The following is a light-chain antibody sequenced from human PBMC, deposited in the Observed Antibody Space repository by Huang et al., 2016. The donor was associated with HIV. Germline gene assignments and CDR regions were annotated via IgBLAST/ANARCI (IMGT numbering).Light chain of an antibody. CDR2: GAD. J-gene: IGKJ2*01. Sequence: DIQMTQSPSSLSAFEGDTVTITCRASQAINNFLNWYQHKSGGAPKLLIYGADNLQTGVPSRFTGSGSGTDFTLTINNVQREDFATYYCQQSYRTLPYTFGQGTKLEIK. CDR1: QAINNF. V-gene: IGKV1-39*01. CDR3: QQSYRTLPYT.